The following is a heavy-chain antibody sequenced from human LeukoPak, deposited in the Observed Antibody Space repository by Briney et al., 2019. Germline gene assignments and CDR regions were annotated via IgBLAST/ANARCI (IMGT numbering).Heavy chain of an antibody. Sequence: ASVKVSCKACGYTFTTFYMHWVRHAPGQGLEWMGIINPSSGSTSYAQKFQGRVTMTRATSTSTVYMELSSLSSEDTAVYYCARVPWANYYDIYFDYWGQGTLVTVSS. J-gene: IGHJ4*02. V-gene: IGHV1-46*01. CDR1: GYTFTTFY. D-gene: IGHD3-22*01. CDR3: ARVPWANYYDIYFDY. CDR2: INPSSGST.